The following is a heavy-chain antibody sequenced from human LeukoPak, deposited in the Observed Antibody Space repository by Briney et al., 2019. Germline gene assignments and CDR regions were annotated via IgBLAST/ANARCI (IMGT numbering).Heavy chain of an antibody. V-gene: IGHV1-18*01. J-gene: IGHJ6*03. Sequence: ASVKVSCKASGYTFTSYGISWVRQAPGQGLEWMGWISAYNGNTNYAQKLQGRVTMTTDTSTSTAYMKLRSLRSDDTAVYYCARSLGYYDSSGYYLNYYYYYYMDVWGKGTTVTVSS. CDR2: ISAYNGNT. CDR3: ARSLGYYDSSGYYLNYYYYYYMDV. CDR1: GYTFTSYG. D-gene: IGHD3-22*01.